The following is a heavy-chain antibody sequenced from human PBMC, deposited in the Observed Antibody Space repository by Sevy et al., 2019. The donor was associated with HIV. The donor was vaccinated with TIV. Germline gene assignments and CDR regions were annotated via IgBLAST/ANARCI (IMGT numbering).Heavy chain of an antibody. Sequence: GGSLRLSCAASGFIFSDRYMNWIRQAPGKGLEWIAYITSNGNTIYYADSVKGRLTSSRDNAKNSLFLQMNSLRAEDTAVYYCASSLLVDGRWGPPYGMDVWGQGTTVTVSS. CDR3: ASSLLVDGRWGPPYGMDV. CDR1: GFIFSDRY. D-gene: IGHD3-16*01. J-gene: IGHJ6*02. CDR2: ITSNGNTI. V-gene: IGHV3-11*01.